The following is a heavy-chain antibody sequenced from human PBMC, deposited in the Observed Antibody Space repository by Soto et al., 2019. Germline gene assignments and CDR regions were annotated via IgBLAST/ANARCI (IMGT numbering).Heavy chain of an antibody. J-gene: IGHJ5*02. CDR2: IKSRGSGGTT. V-gene: IGHV3-15*01. Sequence: EVQVVXSGGGLVKXGGSLXLSCATSGFTFSDAWMGWXXXAXXXXLEWVGRIKSRGSGGTTDYAAPVKGRFTISRDDSKRTVXXQXXXXEIXXXAVXXXXXXXXXYXXSWGQGTLVTVSS. CDR1: GFTFSDAW. CDR3: XXXXXXYXXS.